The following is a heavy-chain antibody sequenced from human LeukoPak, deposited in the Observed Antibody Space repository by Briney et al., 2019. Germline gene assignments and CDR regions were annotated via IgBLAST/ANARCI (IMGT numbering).Heavy chain of an antibody. CDR1: GGSVSSYY. CDR3: TRDNHYYADRDVFDI. D-gene: IGHD3-10*01. J-gene: IGHJ3*02. Sequence: PSETLSLTCTVSGGSVSSYYWNWIRQPPGKGLEWIGYIYYSGSINYNPSLKSRVTISGDTSKNQISLKLSSVTAADTDVYYCTRDNHYYADRDVFDIWGQGTMVTVSS. V-gene: IGHV4-59*02. CDR2: IYYSGSI.